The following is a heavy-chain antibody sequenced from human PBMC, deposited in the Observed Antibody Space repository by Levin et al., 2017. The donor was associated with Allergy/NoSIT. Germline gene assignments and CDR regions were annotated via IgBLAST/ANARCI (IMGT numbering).Heavy chain of an antibody. CDR3: ARRGYCSGGSCYAEYFQH. CDR2: ISYDGSNK. D-gene: IGHD2-15*01. Sequence: GGSLRLSCAASGFTFSSYAMHWVRQAPGKGLEWVAVISYDGSNKYYADSVKGRFTISRDNSKNTLYLQMNSLRAEDTAVYYCARRGYCSGGSCYAEYFQHWGQGTLVTVSS. V-gene: IGHV3-30-3*01. CDR1: GFTFSSYA. J-gene: IGHJ1*01.